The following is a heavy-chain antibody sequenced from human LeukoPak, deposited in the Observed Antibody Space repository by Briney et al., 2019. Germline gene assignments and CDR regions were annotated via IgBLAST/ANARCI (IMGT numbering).Heavy chain of an antibody. D-gene: IGHD3-22*01. V-gene: IGHV3-23*01. CDR2: ISGSGGST. CDR3: AKTQYYYDSSGYNEGAYYFDY. J-gene: IGHJ4*02. Sequence: GGSLRLSCAASGFTFSSYAMSCVRQAPGKGLEWVSAISGSGGSTYYADSVKGRFTISRDNSKNTLYLQMNSLRAEDTAVYYCAKTQYYYDSSGYNEGAYYFDYWGQGTLVTVSS. CDR1: GFTFSSYA.